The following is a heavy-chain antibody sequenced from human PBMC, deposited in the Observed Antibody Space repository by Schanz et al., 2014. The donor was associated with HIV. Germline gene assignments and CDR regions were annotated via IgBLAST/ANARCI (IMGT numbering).Heavy chain of an antibody. CDR1: GFTFSTYA. Sequence: EVQLVESGGGLVQPGGTLRLSCAASGFTFSTYAMSWVRQAPGKGLEWVSVISGSGGSTYYADSVKGRFTISRDNSKNTLYLQMNRLRAEDTAMYYCARDDCSGGSCYSNYYYGMDVWGQGTTVTVSS. CDR2: ISGSGGST. D-gene: IGHD2-15*01. J-gene: IGHJ6*02. CDR3: ARDDCSGGSCYSNYYYGMDV. V-gene: IGHV3-23*04.